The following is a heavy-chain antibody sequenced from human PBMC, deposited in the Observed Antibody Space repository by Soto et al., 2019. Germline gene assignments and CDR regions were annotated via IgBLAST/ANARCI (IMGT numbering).Heavy chain of an antibody. CDR2: IYSDGRT. D-gene: IGHD4-17*01. CDR1: GFTVSSNY. J-gene: IGHJ4*02. Sequence: EVQLVESGGGLVQPGGSLRLSCAASGFTVSSNYMSWVRQAPGKGLGWVSVIYSDGRTYYADSVKGRFTISRDSSNHTLYLHMNSLRAEDTAVYYCARDRYGGDYVTDYWGQGTLVTVSS. CDR3: ARDRYGGDYVTDY. V-gene: IGHV3-66*01.